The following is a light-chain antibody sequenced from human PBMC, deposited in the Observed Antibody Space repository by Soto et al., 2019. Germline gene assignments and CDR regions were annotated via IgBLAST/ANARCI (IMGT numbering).Light chain of an antibody. CDR1: QAISGA. J-gene: IGKJ1*01. CDR2: DAS. CDR3: QQRSNWPRT. Sequence: LTQSPSSLSASVGDRVSITCRASQAISGALAWYQQKPGQAPRLLIYDASNRATGIPARFSGSGSGTDFTLTISSLEPEDFAVYYCQQRSNWPRTFGQGTKVDI. V-gene: IGKV3-11*01.